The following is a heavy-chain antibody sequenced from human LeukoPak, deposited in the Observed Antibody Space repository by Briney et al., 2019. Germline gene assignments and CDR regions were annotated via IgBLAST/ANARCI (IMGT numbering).Heavy chain of an antibody. Sequence: GGSLRLSCAASGFIFSSYSMNWVRQAPGKGLEWVSAISGSGGSTYYADSVKGRFTISRDNSKNTLYLQMNSLRAEDTAVYYCAKDLWFGELSSATMDVWGKGTTVTISS. V-gene: IGHV3-23*01. J-gene: IGHJ6*04. D-gene: IGHD3-10*01. CDR2: ISGSGGST. CDR1: GFIFSSYS. CDR3: AKDLWFGELSSATMDV.